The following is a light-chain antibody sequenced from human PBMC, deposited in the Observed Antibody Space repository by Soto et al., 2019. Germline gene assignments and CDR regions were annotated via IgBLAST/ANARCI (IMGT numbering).Light chain of an antibody. CDR1: QGIRRW. CDR3: QQYNSYPYT. J-gene: IGKJ2*01. Sequence: IQMTQSSSTPSSTLRGRVTITFRASQGIRRWLAWYQQKPGKAPKLLIYRASTLESGVPSRCSGSGSGTEFTLTISSLQANDFATYYCQQYNSYPYTFGQGTKLEIK. CDR2: RAS. V-gene: IGKV1-5*03.